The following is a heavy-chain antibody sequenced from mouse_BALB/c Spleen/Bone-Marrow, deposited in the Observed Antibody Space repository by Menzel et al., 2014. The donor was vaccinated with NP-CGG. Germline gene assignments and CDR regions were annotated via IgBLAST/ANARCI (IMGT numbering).Heavy chain of an antibody. J-gene: IGHJ4*01. CDR3: ARFPIYYGNYGAMDY. CDR1: GYTFTSYW. V-gene: IGHV1S41*01. CDR2: IAPGSGST. Sequence: DLVKPGASVKLSCKASGYTFTSYWINWIKQRPGQGLEWIGRIAPGSGSTYYNEMFKGKATLTVDTSSSTPYIQLSSLSSEDSAVYFCARFPIYYGNYGAMDYWGQGTSVTVSS. D-gene: IGHD2-1*01.